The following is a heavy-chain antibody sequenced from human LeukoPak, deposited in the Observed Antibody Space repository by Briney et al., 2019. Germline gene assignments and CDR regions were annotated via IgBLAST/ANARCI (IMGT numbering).Heavy chain of an antibody. CDR2: IKEDRSVR. V-gene: IGHV3-7*01. CDR3: ARDPGYSSFDY. D-gene: IGHD6-13*01. J-gene: IGHJ4*02. Sequence: GGSLRLSCGASGFTFGRYWMTWVRQTPAKGLEFVANIKEDRSVRNYVDSVQGRFTISRDNAKNSLYLHMNSLRAEDTAVYYCARDPGYSSFDYWGQGTLVTASS. CDR1: GFTFGRYW.